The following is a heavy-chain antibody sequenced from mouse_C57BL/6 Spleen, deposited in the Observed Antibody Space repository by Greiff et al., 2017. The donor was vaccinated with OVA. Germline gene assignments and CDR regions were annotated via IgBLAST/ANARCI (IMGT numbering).Heavy chain of an antibody. CDR2: IDPSDSYT. Sequence: QQPGAELVKPGASVKLSCKASGYTFTSYWMQWVKQRPGQGLEWIGEIDPSDSYTNYNQKFKGKATLTVDTSSSTAYMQLSSLTSEDSAVYYCARGYPWFAYWGQGTLVTVSA. CDR3: ARGYPWFAY. J-gene: IGHJ3*01. V-gene: IGHV1-50*01. CDR1: GYTFTSYW.